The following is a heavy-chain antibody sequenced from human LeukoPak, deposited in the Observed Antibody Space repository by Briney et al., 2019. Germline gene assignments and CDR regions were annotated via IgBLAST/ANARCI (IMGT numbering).Heavy chain of an antibody. CDR3: AKTISSGWYYFDY. V-gene: IGHV3-74*01. CDR2: INSDGSTT. Sequence: GGSLRLSCAASEFTINNYWMHWVRQAPGEGLVWVSRINSDGSTTNYAGSVKGRFTISRDNSKNTLYLQMNSLRAEDTAVYYCAKTISSGWYYFDYWGQGTLVTVSS. D-gene: IGHD6-19*01. J-gene: IGHJ4*02. CDR1: EFTINNYW.